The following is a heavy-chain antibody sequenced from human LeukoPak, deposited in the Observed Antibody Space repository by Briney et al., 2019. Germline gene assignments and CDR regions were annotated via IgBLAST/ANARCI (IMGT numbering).Heavy chain of an antibody. CDR2: IIPIFGTA. CDR3: ARVRDSYGLLAGY. D-gene: IGHD5-18*01. J-gene: IGHJ4*02. CDR1: RGTFSSYA. Sequence: SVKVSCKASRGTFSSYAISWVRQAPGQGLEWMGGIIPIFGTANYAQKFQGRVTITADESTSTAYMELSSLRSEDTAVYYCARVRDSYGLLAGYWGQGTLVTVSS. V-gene: IGHV1-69*13.